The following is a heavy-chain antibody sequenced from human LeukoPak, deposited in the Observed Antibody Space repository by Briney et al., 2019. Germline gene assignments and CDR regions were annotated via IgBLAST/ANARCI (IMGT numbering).Heavy chain of an antibody. V-gene: IGHV4-39*01. D-gene: IGHD2-2*01. CDR3: ARHGGYCSSTSCFEYFQY. J-gene: IGHJ1*01. Sequence: SETLSLTCTVSGGSISSSSYYWGWIRQPPGKGLEWIGSIYHSGSTYYNPSLKSRVTISVDTSKNQFSLKLNSVTAADTAVYYCARHGGYCSSTSCFEYFQYWGQGTLVTVPS. CDR2: IYHSGST. CDR1: GGSISSSSYY.